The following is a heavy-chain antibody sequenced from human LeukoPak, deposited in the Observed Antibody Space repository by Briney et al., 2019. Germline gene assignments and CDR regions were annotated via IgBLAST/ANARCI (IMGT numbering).Heavy chain of an antibody. CDR2: LCVSVSST. V-gene: IGHV3-23*01. J-gene: IGHJ3*02. Sequence: GSLRLSCAASGFTFTTYAMSSVCQAPGKGLWWASPLCVSVSSTYYAHTVKGRVSISRDNPRNTLYLQMNSLRAEDTAVYYCAKDTDKYYYDSSGDDAFDIWGQGAMVTVS. CDR1: GFTFTTYA. CDR3: AKDTDKYYYDSSGDDAFDI. D-gene: IGHD3-22*01.